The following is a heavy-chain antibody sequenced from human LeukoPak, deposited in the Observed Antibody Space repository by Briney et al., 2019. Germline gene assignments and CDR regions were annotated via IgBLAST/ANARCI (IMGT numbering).Heavy chain of an antibody. V-gene: IGHV4-31*03. CDR3: AREGRGGTTDY. Sequence: KPSETLSLTCTVSGGSISSGGYYWSWIRQHPGKGLEWIGYIYYSGSTYYNPSLKSRVTISVDTSKNQFSLKLSPVTAADTAVYYCAREGRGGTTDYWGQGTLVTVSS. J-gene: IGHJ4*02. D-gene: IGHD3-16*01. CDR1: GGSISSGGYY. CDR2: IYYSGST.